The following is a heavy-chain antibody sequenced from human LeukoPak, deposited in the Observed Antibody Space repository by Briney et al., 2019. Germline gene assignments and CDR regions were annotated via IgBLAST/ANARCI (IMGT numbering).Heavy chain of an antibody. CDR2: ISYDGSNK. Sequence: QPGRSLRLSCAASGFTFSSYAMHWVRQAPGKGLEWVAVISYDGSNKYYADSVKGRFTISRDNSKNTLYLQMNSLRAEDTAVYYCARDGFDCSSTSCYTWRGHYYYGMDVWGQGTTVTVSS. CDR3: ARDGFDCSSTSCYTWRGHYYYGMDV. D-gene: IGHD2-2*02. CDR1: GFTFSSYA. J-gene: IGHJ6*02. V-gene: IGHV3-30-3*01.